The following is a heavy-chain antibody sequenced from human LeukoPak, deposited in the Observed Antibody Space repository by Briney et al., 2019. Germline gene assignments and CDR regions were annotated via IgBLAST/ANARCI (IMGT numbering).Heavy chain of an antibody. D-gene: IGHD3-10*01. V-gene: IGHV4-38-2*01. CDR3: ARGASLWFGGRKGYSYMEV. CDR2: IYYSGST. CDR1: GFTFSNAW. J-gene: IGHJ6*03. Sequence: GSLRLSCAASGFTFSNAWMSWVRQAPGKGLEWIGSIYYSGSTYYNPSLKSRVTISVDTSKNQFSLKLSSVTAADTAVYYCARGASLWFGGRKGYSYMEVWGKGTTVTISS.